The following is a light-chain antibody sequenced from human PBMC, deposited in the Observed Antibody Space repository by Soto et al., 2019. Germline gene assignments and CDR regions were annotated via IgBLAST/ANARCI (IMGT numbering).Light chain of an antibody. CDR2: DSS. CDR1: QSINRY. Sequence: DIQMTQSPSTLSEFVGDTVTITCRASQSINRYLAWYQQKPGKAPKLLIYDSSTLERGVPSRFNGSGSATAFTLTISSLQPEDFATYYCQQSYSSSPLTFGGGTKVDIK. J-gene: IGKJ4*01. V-gene: IGKV1-5*01. CDR3: QQSYSSSPLT.